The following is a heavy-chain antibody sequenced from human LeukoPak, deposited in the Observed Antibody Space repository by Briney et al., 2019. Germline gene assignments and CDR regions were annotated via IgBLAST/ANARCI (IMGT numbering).Heavy chain of an antibody. J-gene: IGHJ4*02. CDR2: ISGSGGST. CDR3: ARDGRPLDY. CDR1: GFTFSSYA. Sequence: PGRSLRLSCAASGFTFSSYAMSWVRQAPGKGLEWVSAISGSGGSTYYADSVKGRFTISRDNAKNSLYLQMNSLRVEDTAVYYCARDGRPLDYWGQGTLVTVSS. V-gene: IGHV3-23*01.